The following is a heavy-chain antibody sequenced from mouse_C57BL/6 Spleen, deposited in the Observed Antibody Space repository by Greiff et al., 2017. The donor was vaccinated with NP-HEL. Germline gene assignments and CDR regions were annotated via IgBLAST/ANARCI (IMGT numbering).Heavy chain of an antibody. CDR3: ARDGSTDYYAMDY. D-gene: IGHD1-1*01. CDR1: GYAFSSSW. J-gene: IGHJ4*01. CDR2: IYPGDGDT. Sequence: VQLQQSGPELVKPGASVKISCKASGYAFSSSWMNWVKQRPGKGLEWIGRIYPGDGDTNYNGKFKGKATLTADKSSSTAYMQLSSLTSDDSAVYFCARDGSTDYYAMDYWGQGTSVTVSS. V-gene: IGHV1-82*01.